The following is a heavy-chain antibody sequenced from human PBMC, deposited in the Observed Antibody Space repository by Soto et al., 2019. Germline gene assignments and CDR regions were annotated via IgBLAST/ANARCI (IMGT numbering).Heavy chain of an antibody. CDR1: GGSISSGGYY. D-gene: IGHD1-26*01. Sequence: QVQLQESGPGLVKPSQTLSLTCTVSGGSISSGGYYWSWIRQHPGKGLEWIGYIYYSGSTYYNPSFNSRVTISVDTSKNQFSLKLSSVTAADSAVYYCARVGSINWFDPWGQGTLVTVSS. V-gene: IGHV4-31*03. J-gene: IGHJ5*02. CDR2: IYYSGST. CDR3: ARVGSINWFDP.